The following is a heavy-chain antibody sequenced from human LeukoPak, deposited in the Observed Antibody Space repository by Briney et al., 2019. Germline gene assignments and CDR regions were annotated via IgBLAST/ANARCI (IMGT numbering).Heavy chain of an antibody. CDR3: ARLDCSSTSCYPRGWIAVGDYFDY. J-gene: IGHJ4*02. D-gene: IGHD2-2*01. V-gene: IGHV4-38-2*02. Sequence: SETLSLTCTVSGYSISSGYYWGWIRQPPGKGLEWIGSIYHSGSTYYNPALKSRVTISVDPAKNQFSLKLSSVTAADTAVYYCARLDCSSTSCYPRGWIAVGDYFDYWGQGTLVTVSS. CDR1: GYSISSGYY. CDR2: IYHSGST.